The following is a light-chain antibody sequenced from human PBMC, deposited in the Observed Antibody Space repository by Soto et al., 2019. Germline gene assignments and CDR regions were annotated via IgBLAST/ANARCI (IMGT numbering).Light chain of an antibody. V-gene: IGLV1-40*01. CDR2: DSN. J-gene: IGLJ1*01. CDR1: SSNIGAGRD. CDR3: QSYGTSLSGLYV. Sequence: QSLLTQPPSVSGAPGQRVIISCTGSSSNIGAGRDVHWYRQFPGEAPKFLISDSNHRPSGVPDRFSVSKSGASASLAITGLRAEDEGDYFCQSYGTSLSGLYVFGTGTKLTVL.